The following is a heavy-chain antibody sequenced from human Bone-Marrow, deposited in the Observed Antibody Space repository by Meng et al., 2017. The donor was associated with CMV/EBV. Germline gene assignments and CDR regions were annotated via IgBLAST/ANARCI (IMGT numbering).Heavy chain of an antibody. V-gene: IGHV1-18*01. CDR3: ARDASGWYGGYWFDP. J-gene: IGHJ5*02. Sequence: SGSPFTTYGISWLRQAPGQGLEWMRWISAYNGNTNYAQKLQGRVTMTPDTATSTAYMELRSLRSDDTAVYYCARDASGWYGGYWFDPWGQGTLVTVSS. D-gene: IGHD6-19*01. CDR1: GSPFTTYG. CDR2: ISAYNGNT.